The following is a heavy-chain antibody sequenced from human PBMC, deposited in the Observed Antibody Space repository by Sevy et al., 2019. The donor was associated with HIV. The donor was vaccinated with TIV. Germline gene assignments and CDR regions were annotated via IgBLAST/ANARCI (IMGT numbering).Heavy chain of an antibody. CDR3: AREKTHNDFWSGRYYYYGMDV. J-gene: IGHJ6*02. V-gene: IGHV3-48*02. CDR1: GFTFSSYS. D-gene: IGHD3-3*01. Sequence: GGSLRLSCAASGFTFSSYSMNWVRQAPGKGLEWVSYISSSSSTIYYADSVKGRFTISRDNGKNSLYLQMNSLRDEDTAVYYCAREKTHNDFWSGRYYYYGMDVWGQGTTVTVSS. CDR2: ISSSSSTI.